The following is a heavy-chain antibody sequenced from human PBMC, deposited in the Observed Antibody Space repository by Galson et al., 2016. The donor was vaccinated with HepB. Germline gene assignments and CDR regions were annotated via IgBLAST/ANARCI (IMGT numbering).Heavy chain of an antibody. CDR1: GFTFSRYW. Sequence: SLRLSCAASGFTFSRYWKQWVRQAPGKGLVWVSRIHSDGSTTSYADSVKGRFTISRDNAKNTLYLQMNSLRAEDTAVYYCTRYYDILTGYYASDYWGQGTLVTVSS. CDR2: IHSDGSTT. J-gene: IGHJ4*02. V-gene: IGHV3-74*01. D-gene: IGHD3-9*01. CDR3: TRYYDILTGYYASDY.